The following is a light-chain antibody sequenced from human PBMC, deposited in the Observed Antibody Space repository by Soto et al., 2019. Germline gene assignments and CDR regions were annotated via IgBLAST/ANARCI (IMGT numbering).Light chain of an antibody. CDR3: QQTKNFPLT. Sequence: DIQMTQSPSSMSASVGDAVTVTCRASQSISTWLAWYQQKPGRAPQLLIYGASNLQSGVPSRFSGSGSGTDFTLTISSLQPEDFATYYCQQTKNFPLTFGGGTKVEIK. V-gene: IGKV1-12*01. CDR2: GAS. CDR1: QSISTW. J-gene: IGKJ4*01.